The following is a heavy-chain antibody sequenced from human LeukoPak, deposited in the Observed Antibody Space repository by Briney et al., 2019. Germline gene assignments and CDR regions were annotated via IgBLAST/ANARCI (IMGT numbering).Heavy chain of an antibody. V-gene: IGHV3-30*18. D-gene: IGHD6-13*01. J-gene: IGHJ4*02. CDR2: LSYDGSNK. CDR3: AKGLQAQHLVPGPGDY. CDR1: GFTFSSYG. Sequence: GGSLRLSCAASGFTFSSYGMHWVRQAPGKGLEWVVVLSYDGSNKYYADSVKGRFTISRDNSKNTLYLQMNSLRAEDTAVYYCAKGLQAQHLVPGPGDYWGQGTLVTVSS.